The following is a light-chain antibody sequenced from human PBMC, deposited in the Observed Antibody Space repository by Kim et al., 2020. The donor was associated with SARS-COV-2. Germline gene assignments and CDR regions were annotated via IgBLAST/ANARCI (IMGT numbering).Light chain of an antibody. Sequence: GSPRENVTHSCTARQTVGANFAWYQHKAGQAPRLLIYAGSTRATGIPARFSGSGSGTEITLTIGGLQSEDFAVYYCQQSNNWPHTFGGGTKVDIK. J-gene: IGKJ4*01. CDR1: QTVGAN. CDR3: QQSNNWPHT. V-gene: IGKV3-15*01. CDR2: AGS.